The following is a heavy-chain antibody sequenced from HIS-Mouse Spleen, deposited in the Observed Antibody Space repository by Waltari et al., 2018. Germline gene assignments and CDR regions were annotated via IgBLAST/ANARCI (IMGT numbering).Heavy chain of an antibody. V-gene: IGHV3-30-3*01. J-gene: IGHJ4*02. CDR1: GFTFGSSP. CDR3: ARRRSYFDY. CDR2: ISYDGSNK. Sequence: QVQLVESGGGVVQPGRSLRLSWPAAGFTFGSSPMHWGRQAPGKGLEWVAVISYDGSNKYYADSVKGRFTISRDNSKNTLYLQMNSLRAEDTAVYYCARRRSYFDYWGQGTLVTVSS.